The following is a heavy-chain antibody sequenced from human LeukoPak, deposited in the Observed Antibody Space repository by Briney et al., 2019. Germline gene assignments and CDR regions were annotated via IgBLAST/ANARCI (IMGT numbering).Heavy chain of an antibody. CDR1: GYTFTGYY. Sequence: ASVKVSCKASGYTFTGYYMHWVRQARGQGLEWMGRINPNSGGTKYAQKFQDRVTMTRDTTISTAYMELSRLRSDDTAVYYCAREHYSSGWYVLDFDYWGQGTLVTVSS. V-gene: IGHV1-2*06. J-gene: IGHJ4*02. CDR3: AREHYSSGWYVLDFDY. CDR2: INPNSGGT. D-gene: IGHD6-19*01.